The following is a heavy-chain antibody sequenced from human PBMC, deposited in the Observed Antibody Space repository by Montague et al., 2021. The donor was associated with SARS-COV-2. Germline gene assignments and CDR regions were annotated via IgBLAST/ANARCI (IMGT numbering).Heavy chain of an antibody. V-gene: IGHV4-34*01. CDR2: INHSANT. Sequence: SETLSLTCAVRGGPLSGYYWSWIRQPPEKGLEWIGEINHSANTKYNPSLKSPVTISIDTSKNQFSLKMTSVTAADTATYYCASGIYPSGSYYNRYYYGLNIWGPGTTVIVSS. CDR1: GGPLSGYY. D-gene: IGHD3-10*01. CDR3: ASGIYPSGSYYNRYYYGLNI. J-gene: IGHJ6*02.